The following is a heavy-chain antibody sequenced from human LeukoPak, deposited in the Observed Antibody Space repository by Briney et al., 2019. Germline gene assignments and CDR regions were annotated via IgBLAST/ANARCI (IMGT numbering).Heavy chain of an antibody. J-gene: IGHJ5*02. CDR3: ARDIYDSSGYYYIWFDP. D-gene: IGHD3-22*01. CDR2: INPSGGST. CDR1: GYTFTSYY. Sequence: ASVKVSCKASGYTFTSYYMHWVRQAPGQGLERMGIINPSGGSTSYAQKFQGRVTMTRDMSTSTVYMELSSLRSEDTAVYYCARDIYDSSGYYYIWFDPWGQGTLVTVSS. V-gene: IGHV1-46*01.